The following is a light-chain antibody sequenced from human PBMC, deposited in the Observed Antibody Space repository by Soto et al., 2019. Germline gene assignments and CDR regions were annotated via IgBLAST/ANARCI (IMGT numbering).Light chain of an antibody. CDR3: QQYGSSPRT. Sequence: EIVLTQSPGTLSLSPGERATLSCRASQSVSSSYLAWYQQKPGQAPRLLIYGASSRATGTPDRFSGSGSGTDFTLTIDRLEPEDFAVYYCQQYGSSPRTFGQGTKLEIK. CDR2: GAS. CDR1: QSVSSSY. J-gene: IGKJ2*01. V-gene: IGKV3-20*01.